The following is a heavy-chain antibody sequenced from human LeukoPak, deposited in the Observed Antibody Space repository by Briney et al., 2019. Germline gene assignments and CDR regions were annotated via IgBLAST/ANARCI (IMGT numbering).Heavy chain of an antibody. J-gene: IGHJ6*02. D-gene: IGHD2-2*01. CDR3: ARFSRYCSSTSCYLYGMDV. Sequence: GASVKVSCKASGYTFTGYYMHWVRQAPGQGLEWMGRINPNSGGTNYAQKFQGRVTMTRDTSISTAYMELSSLRSEDTALYYCARFSRYCSSTSCYLYGMDVWGQGTTVTVSS. CDR2: INPNSGGT. CDR1: GYTFTGYY. V-gene: IGHV1-2*06.